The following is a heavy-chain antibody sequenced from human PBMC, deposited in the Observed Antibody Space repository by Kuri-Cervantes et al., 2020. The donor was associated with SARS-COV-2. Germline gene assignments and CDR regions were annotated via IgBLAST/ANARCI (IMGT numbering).Heavy chain of an antibody. CDR2: IIPILGTA. J-gene: IGHJ2*01. CDR1: GCTFSSYA. Sequence: SVKDTCKASGCTFSSYAISWVRQAPGQGLEWMGSIIPILGTANYAQKFQGRVTLTADKSTSTAYMELSSLRSEDTAVYYCARAIHRFLTGDFWYFDLWGRGTLVTV. CDR3: ARAIHRFLTGDFWYFDL. D-gene: IGHD7-27*01. V-gene: IGHV1-69*04.